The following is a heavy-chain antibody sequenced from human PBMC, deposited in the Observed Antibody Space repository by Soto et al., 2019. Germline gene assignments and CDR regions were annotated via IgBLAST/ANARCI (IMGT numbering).Heavy chain of an antibody. J-gene: IGHJ6*02. V-gene: IGHV4-61*01. CDR3: ASSITFGGVIALVGYYGMDV. CDR1: GGSVISGSYY. Sequence: LETLSLTCTVSGGSVISGSYYWSWIRQPPGKGLEWIGYIYYSGSTNYNPSLKSRVTISVDTSKNQFSLKLSSVTAADTAVYYCASSITFGGVIALVGYYGMDVWGQGTTVTVSS. D-gene: IGHD3-16*02. CDR2: IYYSGST.